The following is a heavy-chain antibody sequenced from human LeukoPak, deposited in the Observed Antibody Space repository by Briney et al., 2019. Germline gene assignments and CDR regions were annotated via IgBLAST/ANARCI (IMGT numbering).Heavy chain of an antibody. J-gene: IGHJ4*02. CDR1: GFTFSSYA. D-gene: IGHD3-9*01. V-gene: IGHV3-23*01. CDR3: AKDIQQLRYFDWLLIFYY. Sequence: GGSLRLSCAASGFTFSSYAMSWVRQAPGKGLEWVSAISGSGGSTYYADSVKGRFTISRENSNTTLYLQMNSLRAEDTAVYYCAKDIQQLRYFDWLLIFYYWGQGTLVTVSS. CDR2: ISGSGGST.